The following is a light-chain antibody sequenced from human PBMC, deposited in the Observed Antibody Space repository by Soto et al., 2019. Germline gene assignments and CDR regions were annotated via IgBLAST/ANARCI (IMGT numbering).Light chain of an antibody. Sequence: EIEMTQSPATLSVSPGERATLSCRASQSVSSKFAWYQQKPGQAPRLLIHGVSTRATGVPARFSGSASGTEFTLTISSLQSEDFAVYYCQQYDNWSPITFGQGTRLEI. CDR2: GVS. V-gene: IGKV3-15*01. J-gene: IGKJ5*01. CDR3: QQYDNWSPIT. CDR1: QSVSSK.